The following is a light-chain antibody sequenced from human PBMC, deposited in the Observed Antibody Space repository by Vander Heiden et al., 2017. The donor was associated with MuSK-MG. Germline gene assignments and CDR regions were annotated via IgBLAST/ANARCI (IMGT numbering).Light chain of an antibody. CDR1: QSISSY. CDR3: QQSDSTMVT. Sequence: DIQMTQSPPSLSASVGDRVTITCRASQSISSYLNWYQQKPGKAPKLLIYAASSLQSGVPSRFSGSGSGTDFTLTISRLQPEDFATYYCQQSDSTMVTFGGGTKVEIK. V-gene: IGKV1-39*01. J-gene: IGKJ4*01. CDR2: AAS.